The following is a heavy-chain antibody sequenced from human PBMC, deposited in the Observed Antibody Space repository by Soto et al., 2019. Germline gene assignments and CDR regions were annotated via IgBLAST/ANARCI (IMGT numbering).Heavy chain of an antibody. J-gene: IGHJ4*02. CDR1: GGSISSGGYY. Sequence: SETLYLTSTVSGGSISSGGYYWTCIRQHPGKGLEWIGYIYYSGSTYYNPSLKSRVPISVDTSKNQFSLKLSSVTAADTAVYNCARLAREGYSCSNYWGQGTLVTVSS. CDR2: IYYSGST. V-gene: IGHV4-31*03. D-gene: IGHD5-12*01. CDR3: ARLAREGYSCSNY.